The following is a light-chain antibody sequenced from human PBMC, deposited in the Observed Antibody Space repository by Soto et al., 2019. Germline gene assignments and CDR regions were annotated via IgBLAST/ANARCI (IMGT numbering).Light chain of an antibody. J-gene: IGKJ4*01. CDR1: QGITNW. Sequence: DIQMTQSPSSVSASVGDRVIITCRASQGITNWLAWYQQKPGKAPKLLIYASSSLPSGVPSRFSSSGSGTEFILTINSLPPEDFATYYCQQSNSFPLTFGGGTKVEIK. CDR3: QQSNSFPLT. CDR2: ASS. V-gene: IGKV1D-12*01.